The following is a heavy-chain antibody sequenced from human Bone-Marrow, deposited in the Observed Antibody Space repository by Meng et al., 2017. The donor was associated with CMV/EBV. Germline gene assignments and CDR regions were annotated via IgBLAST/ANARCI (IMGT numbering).Heavy chain of an antibody. CDR3: ARDHPIVGASFDY. D-gene: IGHD1-26*01. Sequence: GESLKISCAASGFTFSSYAMHWVRQAPGKGLEWVAVISYDGSNKYYADSVKGRFTISRDNSKNTLYLQMNSLRAEDTAVYYCARDHPIVGASFDYWGQGTLVTVSS. CDR1: GFTFSSYA. CDR2: ISYDGSNK. J-gene: IGHJ4*02. V-gene: IGHV3-30*04.